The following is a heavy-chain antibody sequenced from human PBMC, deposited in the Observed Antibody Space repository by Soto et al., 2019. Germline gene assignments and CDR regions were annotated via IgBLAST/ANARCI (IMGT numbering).Heavy chain of an antibody. Sequence: QVQLVESGGGVVQPGRSLRLSFAASGFTFSSYGMHWVRQAPGKGLEWVAVIWYDGSNKYYADSVKGRFTVSRDNSKNTLYLQMNSLRDEGTAVYYCGRRGSGTNSIDYWGQGTLVTVSS. V-gene: IGHV3-33*01. D-gene: IGHD1-26*01. CDR1: GFTFSSYG. J-gene: IGHJ4*02. CDR3: GRRGSGTNSIDY. CDR2: IWYDGSNK.